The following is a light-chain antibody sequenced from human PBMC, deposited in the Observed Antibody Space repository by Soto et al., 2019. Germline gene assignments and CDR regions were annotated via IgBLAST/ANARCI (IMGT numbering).Light chain of an antibody. J-gene: IGKJ1*01. Sequence: DIQVTQSPPTLSASVGDRVTITCRASQTISTWMAWYQQKPGKAPKLLVYDASTLQSGVPSRFSGSGSGTEFTLTISSLQPDDFATYYCQHYKMYSPWTFGQGTKVDIK. CDR1: QTISTW. CDR2: DAS. V-gene: IGKV1-5*01. CDR3: QHYKMYSPWT.